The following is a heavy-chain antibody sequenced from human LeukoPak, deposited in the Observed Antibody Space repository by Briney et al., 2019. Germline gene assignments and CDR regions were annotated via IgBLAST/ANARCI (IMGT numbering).Heavy chain of an antibody. CDR2: IYYSGST. CDR1: GGSISSYY. Sequence: SETPSLTCTVSGGSISSYYWSWIRQPPGKGLEWIASIYYSGSTYYNPSLKSRVTISVDTSKNQFSLKLSSVTAADTAVYHCARDNSMLVVVITTGFDYWGQGTLVTVSS. V-gene: IGHV4-59*12. CDR3: ARDNSMLVVVITTGFDY. D-gene: IGHD3-22*01. J-gene: IGHJ4*02.